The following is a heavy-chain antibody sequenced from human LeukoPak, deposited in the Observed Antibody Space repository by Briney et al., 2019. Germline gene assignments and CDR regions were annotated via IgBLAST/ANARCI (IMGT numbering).Heavy chain of an antibody. CDR1: GFTFSSYA. CDR3: AKDPPRQRSSAFDI. D-gene: IGHD6-25*01. J-gene: IGHJ3*02. CDR2: ISGSGGST. Sequence: PGGSLRLSCAASGFTFSSYAMSWVRQAPGKGLEWVSGISGSGGSTYYADSVKGRFTISRDNSKNTLYVQINSLRAEDTAVYYCAKDPPRQRSSAFDIWGQGTMVTVSS. V-gene: IGHV3-23*01.